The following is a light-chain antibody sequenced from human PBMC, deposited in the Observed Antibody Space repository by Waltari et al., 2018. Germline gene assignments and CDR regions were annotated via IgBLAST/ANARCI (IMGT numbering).Light chain of an antibody. CDR1: SSNIGSNY. V-gene: IGLV1-47*01. CDR3: AAWDDSLSGRV. J-gene: IGLJ3*02. Sequence: QSVLTQPPSASGTPGQRVTISCSGSSSNIGSNYLYWYQQLPGAAPKLLIYRNNQRPPGVPDRFAGSKSGTSASLASSGLRSEDEADYYCAAWDDSLSGRVFGGGTKLTVL. CDR2: RNN.